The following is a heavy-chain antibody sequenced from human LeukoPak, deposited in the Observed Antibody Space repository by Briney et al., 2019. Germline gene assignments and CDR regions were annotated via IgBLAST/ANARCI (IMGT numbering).Heavy chain of an antibody. J-gene: IGHJ4*02. V-gene: IGHV4-31*03. Sequence: SETLSLTCTVSGASISSGAYYWNWIRQHPGKGLEWIAYIYSSGSTYYNPSLKSRVTISVDTSKNQFSLKLSSVTAADTAVYYCAREAVTTRAFDYWGQGTLVTVSS. CDR2: IYSSGST. D-gene: IGHD4-17*01. CDR3: AREAVTTRAFDY. CDR1: GASISSGAYY.